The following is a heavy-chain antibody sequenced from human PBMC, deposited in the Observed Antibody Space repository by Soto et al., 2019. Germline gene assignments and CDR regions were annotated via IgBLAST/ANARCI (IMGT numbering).Heavy chain of an antibody. D-gene: IGHD7-27*01. J-gene: IGHJ6*02. Sequence: QVQLVQSGAEVKKPGSSVKVSCKASGGTFDNYAISWVRQAPGQGLEWMGGIIPAFGTTNFVEKFQGRVTLTADDSTTTAYMELSSLRSDDTAIYYCAVALGIETILYYGLDVWGQGTRVTVSS. CDR2: IIPAFGTT. CDR3: AVALGIETILYYGLDV. CDR1: GGTFDNYA. V-gene: IGHV1-69*01.